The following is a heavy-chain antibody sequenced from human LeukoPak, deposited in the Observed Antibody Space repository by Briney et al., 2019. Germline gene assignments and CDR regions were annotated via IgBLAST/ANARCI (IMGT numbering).Heavy chain of an antibody. CDR2: IKQDGSEK. V-gene: IGHV3-7*03. CDR3: TRDYRGTFDY. D-gene: IGHD1-26*01. J-gene: IGHJ4*02. Sequence: GGSLRLSCVASGFTYSSYWMSWVRQAPGKGLEWVANIKQDGSEKNYVDSVKGRFTISRDNAKNSLYLQMNSLRAKDTAVYYCTRDYRGTFDYWGQGTLVTVSS. CDR1: GFTYSSYW.